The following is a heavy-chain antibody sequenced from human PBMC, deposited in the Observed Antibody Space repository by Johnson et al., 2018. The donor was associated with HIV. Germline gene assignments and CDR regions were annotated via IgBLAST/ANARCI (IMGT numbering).Heavy chain of an antibody. Sequence: VQLVESGGGLVQPGGSLRLSCAASGITVSSSYMSWVRQAPGKGLEWVSVIYSGGSTYYADSLKGRFTISRDNSKNTLYLQMNSLRAEDTAVYYCARDVKVCAFDIWGQGTLVSVSS. CDR2: IYSGGST. V-gene: IGHV3-66*01. CDR3: ARDVKVCAFDI. J-gene: IGHJ3*02. CDR1: GITVSSSY. D-gene: IGHD3-16*01.